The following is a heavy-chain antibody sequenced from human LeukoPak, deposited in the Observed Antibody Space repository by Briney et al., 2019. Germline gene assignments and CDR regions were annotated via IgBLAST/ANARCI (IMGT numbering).Heavy chain of an antibody. V-gene: IGHV4-39*01. CDR1: GGSISSISYY. J-gene: IGHJ4*02. Sequence: SETLSLTCTVSGGSISSISYYWGWIRQPPGKGLEWIGSMYHNGSTYYNPSLKSRVTISVDTSENQFSLKLSSVTAADTAVYYCARLWSTDCRGGSCPHQPNYWGQGTLVTVSS. CDR2: MYHNGST. D-gene: IGHD2-15*01. CDR3: ARLWSTDCRGGSCPHQPNY.